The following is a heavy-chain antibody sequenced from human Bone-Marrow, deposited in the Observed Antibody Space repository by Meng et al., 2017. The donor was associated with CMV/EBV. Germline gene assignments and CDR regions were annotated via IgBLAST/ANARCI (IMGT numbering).Heavy chain of an antibody. CDR2: ISAYNGNT. CDR1: GYTFTSYG. D-gene: IGHD3-22*01. J-gene: IGHJ6*02. CDR3: ARDLVTMIDDYGMDV. V-gene: IGHV1-18*01. Sequence: ASVKVSCKASGYTFTSYGISWVRQAPGQGLEGMGWISAYNGNTNYAQKLQGRVTMTTDTSTSTAYMELRSLRSDDTAVYYCARDLVTMIDDYGMDVWGQGTTVTVSS.